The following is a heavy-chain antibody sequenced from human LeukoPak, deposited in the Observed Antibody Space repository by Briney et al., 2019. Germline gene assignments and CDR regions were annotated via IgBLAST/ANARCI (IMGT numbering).Heavy chain of an antibody. CDR3: ARRKDSSGGWFDDY. CDR2: IYYSGST. CDR1: GGSISSSTYY. J-gene: IGHJ4*02. D-gene: IGHD6-19*01. Sequence: SETLSLTCTVSGGSISSSTYYWGWIRRPPGKGLEWIGSIYYSGSTYQNPSLKSRVTISVDTSKNQFSLNLRSVTAADTAVYYCARRKDSSGGWFDDYWGQGTLVTVSS. V-gene: IGHV4-39*07.